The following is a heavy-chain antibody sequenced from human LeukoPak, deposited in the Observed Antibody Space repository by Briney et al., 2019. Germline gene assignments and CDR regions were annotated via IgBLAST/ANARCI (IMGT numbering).Heavy chain of an antibody. CDR2: IYSGGST. CDR1: GFTVSSNY. J-gene: IGHJ4*02. D-gene: IGHD6-13*01. V-gene: IGHV3-53*01. Sequence: GGSLRLSCAASGFTVSSNYMTWVRQAPGKGLEWVSVIYSGGSTYYADSVKGRFTISRDNSKNTVYLQMNSLRAEDTAVYYCARKYSSNWQFDYWGQGTLVTVSS. CDR3: ARKYSSNWQFDY.